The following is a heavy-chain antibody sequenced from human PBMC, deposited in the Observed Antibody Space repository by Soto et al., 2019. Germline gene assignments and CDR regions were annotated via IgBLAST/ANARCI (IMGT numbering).Heavy chain of an antibody. CDR3: ARELGRTTIFGVATGYGMDV. CDR1: GCAVNSCS. V-gene: IGHV1-3*01. CDR2: INAGNGNT. J-gene: IGHJ6*02. Sequence: TEAGCAVNSCSMHWARHDPGKRLEWMGWINAGNGNTKYSQKFQGRVTITRDTSASTAYMELSSLRSEDTAVYYCARELGRTTIFGVATGYGMDVWLQGTTVPGFS. D-gene: IGHD3-3*01.